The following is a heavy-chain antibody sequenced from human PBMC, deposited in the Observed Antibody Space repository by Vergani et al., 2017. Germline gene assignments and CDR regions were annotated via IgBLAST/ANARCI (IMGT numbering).Heavy chain of an antibody. Sequence: QVQLVQSGAEVKKPGASVKVSCKVSGYTLTELSMHWVRQAPGKGLEWMGGFDPEDGETTYAQKFQGRVTMTEDTSTDTAYMELSSRRSEDTAVYYCATGTTGTTPDYYYYMDVWGKGTTVTVSS. J-gene: IGHJ6*03. V-gene: IGHV1-24*01. CDR2: FDPEDGET. CDR3: ATGTTGTTPDYYYYMDV. D-gene: IGHD1-7*01. CDR1: GYTLTELS.